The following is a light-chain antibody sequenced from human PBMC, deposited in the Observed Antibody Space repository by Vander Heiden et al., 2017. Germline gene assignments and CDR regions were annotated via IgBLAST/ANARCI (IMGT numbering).Light chain of an antibody. CDR2: CAS. CDR3: QQSSVSPLT. CDR1: QSLSISY. J-gene: IGKJ4*01. Sequence: EIALTQSPDTLSLSPGERTPLSCRSSQSLSISYFAWYQQKPGQASRLLVFCASISATAIPDRFSASGSGTDFTLTISRLEPEDFAVYYCQQSSVSPLTFGGGTKVEFK. V-gene: IGKV3-20*01.